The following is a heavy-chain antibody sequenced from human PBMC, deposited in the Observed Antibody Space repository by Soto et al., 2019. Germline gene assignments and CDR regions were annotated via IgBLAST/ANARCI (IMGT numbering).Heavy chain of an antibody. CDR1: GFSLSNARMG. CDR2: IFSNDEK. D-gene: IGHD6-6*01. CDR3: ARIRLAARIVSFDY. J-gene: IGHJ4*02. V-gene: IGHV2-26*01. Sequence: GSGPTLVNPTETLTLTCTVSGFSLSNARMGVSWIRQPPGKALEWLAHIFSNDEKSYSTSLKSRLTISKDTSKSQVVLTMTNMDPVDTATYYCARIRLAARIVSFDYWGQGTLVTVSS.